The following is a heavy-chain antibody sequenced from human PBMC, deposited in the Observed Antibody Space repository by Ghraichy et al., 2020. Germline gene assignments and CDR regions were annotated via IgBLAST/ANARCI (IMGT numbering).Heavy chain of an antibody. CDR3: AKDLGNGRGSWAFDI. V-gene: IGHV3-9*01. J-gene: IGHJ3*02. CDR1: GFTFSDYA. D-gene: IGHD3-10*01. Sequence: GGSLRLSCAASGFTFSDYAMRWVRQAPGKGLEWVSGISCSSANLCYADSVKGRFTVSRDNAENFLYLQMNSLRAEDTALYYCAKDLGNGRGSWAFDIWRQGTMVTVGS. CDR2: ISCSSANL.